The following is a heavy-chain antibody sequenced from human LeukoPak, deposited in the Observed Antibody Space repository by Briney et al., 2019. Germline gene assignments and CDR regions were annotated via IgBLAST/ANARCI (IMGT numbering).Heavy chain of an antibody. J-gene: IGHJ4*02. CDR2: IIPIFGTA. Sequence: SVKVSCKASGGTFSSYAISWVPQAPGQGLEWLGRIIPIFGTANYAQKFQGRVTITTDESTSTAYMELSSLRSEDTAVYYCASREKEYSSSSVVDYWGQGTLVTVSS. D-gene: IGHD6-6*01. V-gene: IGHV1-69*05. CDR1: GGTFSSYA. CDR3: ASREKEYSSSSVVDY.